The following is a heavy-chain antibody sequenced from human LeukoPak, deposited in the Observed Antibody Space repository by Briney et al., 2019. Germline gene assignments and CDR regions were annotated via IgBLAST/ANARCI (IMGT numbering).Heavy chain of an antibody. CDR1: GGSISGYY. D-gene: IGHD5-24*01. V-gene: IGHV4-59*01. Sequence: SETLSLTCTVSGGSISGYYWSWIRQPPGRGLEWVGYIYYSASTNYNPSLKSRVTISVDTSKNQFSLKMSSVTAADTAVYYCARARDGHINNWFDPWGQGTLVTVSS. CDR2: IYYSAST. CDR3: ARARDGHINNWFDP. J-gene: IGHJ5*02.